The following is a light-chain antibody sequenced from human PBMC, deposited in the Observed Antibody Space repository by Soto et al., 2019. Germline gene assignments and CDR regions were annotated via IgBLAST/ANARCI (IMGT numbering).Light chain of an antibody. CDR3: CSYVSSKTYV. CDR2: EVS. J-gene: IGLJ1*01. Sequence: QSVLTQPASVSGSPGQSITISCTGTTTDVGGYNFVSWYQQHPGKVPKLITYEVSNRPSGVSNRFSGSKSDNTASLTISGLQAEDEADYYCCSYVSSKTYVFGTGTKVTVL. V-gene: IGLV2-14*01. CDR1: TTDVGGYNF.